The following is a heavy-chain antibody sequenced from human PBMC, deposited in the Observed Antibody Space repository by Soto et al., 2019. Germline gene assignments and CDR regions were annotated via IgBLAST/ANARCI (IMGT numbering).Heavy chain of an antibody. D-gene: IGHD6-25*01. J-gene: IGHJ4*02. CDR1: GFTFSTYA. CDR3: AKFFVETGESSGWPWSFHY. Sequence: EVQLLESGGGLVQPGGSLRLSCAASGFTFSTYAMSWVRQAPGKGLEWVSAISGGGGTTYYAGSVKGRFTISRDNSKNTVFLHMNSLRAEDTAVYYCAKFFVETGESSGWPWSFHYWGQGTLVTVSS. CDR2: ISGGGGTT. V-gene: IGHV3-23*01.